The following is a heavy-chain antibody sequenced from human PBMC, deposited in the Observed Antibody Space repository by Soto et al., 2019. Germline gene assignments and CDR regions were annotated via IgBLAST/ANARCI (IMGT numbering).Heavy chain of an antibody. CDR2: IIPIFGTA. CDR3: ARQEGGELLSPLDY. V-gene: IGHV1-69*13. J-gene: IGHJ4*02. Sequence: SVKVSCKASGGTFSSYAISWVRQAPGQGLGWMGGIIPIFGTANYAQKFQGRVTITADESTSTAYMELSSLRSEDTAVYYCARQEGGELLSPLDYWGQGTLVTVSS. D-gene: IGHD3-10*01. CDR1: GGTFSSYA.